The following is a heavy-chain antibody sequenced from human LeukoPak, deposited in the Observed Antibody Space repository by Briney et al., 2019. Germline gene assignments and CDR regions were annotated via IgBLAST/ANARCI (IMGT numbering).Heavy chain of an antibody. J-gene: IGHJ4*02. D-gene: IGHD2-2*01. Sequence: GGSLRLSCSASGFTFSSYAMHWVRQAPGKGLEHVSAIRNNGDGTYYADSMRGRFTISRDNSKNTLYLQMSSLRPEDTAVYYCVRGQPLYWGQGTLVTVSS. CDR2: IRNNGDGT. CDR1: GFTFSSYA. V-gene: IGHV3-64D*06. CDR3: VRGQPLY.